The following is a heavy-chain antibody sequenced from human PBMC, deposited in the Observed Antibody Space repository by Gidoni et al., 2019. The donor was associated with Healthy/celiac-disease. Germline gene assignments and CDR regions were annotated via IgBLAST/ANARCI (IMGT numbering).Heavy chain of an antibody. J-gene: IGHJ5*02. D-gene: IGHD3-10*01. Sequence: EVQLVESGGGLVQPGGSLRLSCAASGFTFSSYEMNWVRQAPGKGLEWVSYISSSGSTTYYADSVKGRFTISRDNAKNSLYLQMNSLRAEDTAVYYCARDGILWFGVFDPWGQGTLVTVSS. CDR3: ARDGILWFGVFDP. CDR2: ISSSGSTT. V-gene: IGHV3-48*03. CDR1: GFTFSSYE.